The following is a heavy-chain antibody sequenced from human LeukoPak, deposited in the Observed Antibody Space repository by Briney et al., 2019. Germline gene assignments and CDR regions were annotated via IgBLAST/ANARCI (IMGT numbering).Heavy chain of an antibody. CDR3: ARDTSGVTTGNYGMDV. CDR2: IIPIFGTA. D-gene: IGHD4-17*01. CDR1: GGTFSSYA. J-gene: IGHJ6*02. V-gene: IGHV1-69*13. Sequence: GASVKVSCKASGGTFSSYAISWVRQAPGQGLEWMGGIIPIFGTANYAQKFQGRVTITADESTSTAYMELSSLRSEDTAVYYCARDTSGVTTGNYGMDVWGQGTTVTVSS.